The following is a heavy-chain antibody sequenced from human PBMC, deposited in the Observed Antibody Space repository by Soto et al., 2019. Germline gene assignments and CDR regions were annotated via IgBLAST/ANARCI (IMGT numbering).Heavy chain of an antibody. J-gene: IGHJ4*02. CDR1: GGSISSGGYT. CDR2: IYHTGRT. Sequence: SETLSLTFAVSGGSISSGGYTWSWIRQPPGKGLEWIGYIYHTGRTYYNPSLKSRVTISVDKSKNQFSLKLNSVTAADTAVYYCARGDFYDSSGYYDYWGQGTLVTVSS. V-gene: IGHV4-30-2*01. CDR3: ARGDFYDSSGYYDY. D-gene: IGHD3-22*01.